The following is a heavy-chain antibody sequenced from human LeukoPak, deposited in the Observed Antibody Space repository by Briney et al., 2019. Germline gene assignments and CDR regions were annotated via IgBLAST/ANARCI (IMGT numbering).Heavy chain of an antibody. D-gene: IGHD3-22*01. J-gene: IGHJ4*02. CDR2: ISISGSSI. V-gene: IGHV3-48*03. CDR1: GFTFSNYE. CDR3: ARDGEDYDSSGYYYYFDY. Sequence: GGSLRLSCAASGFTFSNYEMNWVRQAPGKGLEWVSYISISGSSIYYADSVKGRFTISRDSAKNSLYLQMNSLRAEDTAVYYCARDGEDYDSSGYYYYFDYWGQGTLVTVSS.